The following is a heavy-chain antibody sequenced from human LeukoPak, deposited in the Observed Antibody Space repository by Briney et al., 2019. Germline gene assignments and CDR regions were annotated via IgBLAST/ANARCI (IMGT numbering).Heavy chain of an antibody. CDR2: IYYSGST. CDR1: GGSISSYY. CDR3: ARVYYYYYYGMDV. J-gene: IGHJ6*02. Sequence: PSETLSLTCTVSGGSISSYYWSWIRQPPGKGLECIGYIYYSGSTNYNPSLKSRVTISVDTSKNQFSLKLSSVTAADTAVYYCARVYYYYYYGMDVWGQGTTVTVSS. V-gene: IGHV4-59*01.